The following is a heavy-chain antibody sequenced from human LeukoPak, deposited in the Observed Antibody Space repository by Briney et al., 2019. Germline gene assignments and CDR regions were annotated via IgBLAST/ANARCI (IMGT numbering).Heavy chain of an antibody. CDR2: IKEDGSEK. D-gene: IGHD3-9*01. CDR1: GSTFSAHW. Sequence: QPGGSLRLSCAASGSTFSAHWMSWVRQAPGKGLEWVANIKEDGSEKSYVESVKGRFTISRDNTKKSLYLQMNSLRAEDTALYYCGTVAAGYYFDNWGQGTLVTVSS. V-gene: IGHV3-7*05. J-gene: IGHJ4*02. CDR3: GTVAAGYYFDN.